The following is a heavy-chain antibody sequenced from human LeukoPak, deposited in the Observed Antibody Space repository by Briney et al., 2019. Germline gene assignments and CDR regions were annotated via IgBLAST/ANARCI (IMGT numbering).Heavy chain of an antibody. V-gene: IGHV3-30*02. CDR3: ARDPDSSGYHRPLLDY. CDR2: IRYDGSNK. CDR1: GFTFSSYG. J-gene: IGHJ4*02. Sequence: GSLRLSCAASGFTFSSYGMHWVRQAPGKGLEWVAFIRYDGSNKYYADSVKGRFTISRDNSKNTLYLQMNSLRAEDTAVYYCARDPDSSGYHRPLLDYWGQGTLVTVSS. D-gene: IGHD3-22*01.